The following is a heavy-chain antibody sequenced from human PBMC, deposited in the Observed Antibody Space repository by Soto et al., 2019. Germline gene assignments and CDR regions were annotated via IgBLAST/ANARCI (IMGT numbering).Heavy chain of an antibody. CDR1: VFTFSSYS. V-gene: IGHV3-21*01. CDR2: ISSSSSYI. D-gene: IGHD2-2*02. CDR3: ARDPPGYCSRTSCYTFDY. J-gene: IGHJ4*02. Sequence: GYLRLSCTASVFTFSSYSMNWVRQAPGKGLEWVSSISSSSSYIYYADSVKGRFTISRDNAKNSPYLQMNSLRAEDTAMCYCARDPPGYCSRTSCYTFDYLGQGTLVTVSS.